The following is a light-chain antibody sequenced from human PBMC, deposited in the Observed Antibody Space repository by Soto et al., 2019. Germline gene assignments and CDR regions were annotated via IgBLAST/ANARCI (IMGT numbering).Light chain of an antibody. Sequence: EIVMTQSPDTLSVSPGERATLSCRASQSVSSNLAWYQQKSGQTPRLLIYGASTRATDIPVRFSGSGSGTERTLTLSSLQSEDFAVYYCQQYDNWPLTFGGGTKVEIK. CDR1: QSVSSN. V-gene: IGKV3-15*01. J-gene: IGKJ4*01. CDR2: GAS. CDR3: QQYDNWPLT.